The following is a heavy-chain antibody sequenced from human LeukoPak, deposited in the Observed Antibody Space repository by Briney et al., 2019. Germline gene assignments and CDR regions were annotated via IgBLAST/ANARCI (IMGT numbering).Heavy chain of an antibody. Sequence: PSETLSLTCTVSGGSISSRPYYWGWIRQPPGKGLEWLGSFSYSGSTYYKPSLKSRVTISVDTSKNQFSLKLSSVTAADTAVYYCARDVLVFYSPFRYPDYWGQGTLVTVSS. J-gene: IGHJ4*02. CDR1: GGSISSRPYY. CDR2: FSYSGST. D-gene: IGHD2-21*01. V-gene: IGHV4-39*07. CDR3: ARDVLVFYSPFRYPDY.